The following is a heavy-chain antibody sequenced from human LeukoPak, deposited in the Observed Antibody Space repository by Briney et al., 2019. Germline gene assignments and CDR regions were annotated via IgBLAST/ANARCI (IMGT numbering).Heavy chain of an antibody. V-gene: IGHV3-23*01. Sequence: GGSLRLSCAASGFTFNSYAMSWVRQAPGKGLEWVSTISGGGASTYYADSVKGRFTISRDNSKNTLYLQMNSLRAEDTAVYYCAKKRGSGSLYFDYWGQGTLVTVSS. CDR3: AKKRGSGSLYFDY. D-gene: IGHD3-10*01. J-gene: IGHJ4*02. CDR2: ISGGGAST. CDR1: GFTFNSYA.